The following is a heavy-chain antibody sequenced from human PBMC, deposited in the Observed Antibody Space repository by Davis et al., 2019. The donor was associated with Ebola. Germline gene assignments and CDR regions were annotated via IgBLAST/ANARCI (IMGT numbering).Heavy chain of an antibody. V-gene: IGHV1-24*01. CDR3: ATVLNFGSGRGWYDP. J-gene: IGHJ5*01. Sequence: ASVKVSCKLSGYSLSEVSIYWVRQALGEGLEWMGGSDPEGGETIYAQKFQGRVTMTEDISTDTAYMEIKSLTSEDTAVYYCATVLNFGSGRGWYDPWGQGTLVTVSS. CDR2: SDPEGGET. D-gene: IGHD3-3*01. CDR1: GYSLSEVS.